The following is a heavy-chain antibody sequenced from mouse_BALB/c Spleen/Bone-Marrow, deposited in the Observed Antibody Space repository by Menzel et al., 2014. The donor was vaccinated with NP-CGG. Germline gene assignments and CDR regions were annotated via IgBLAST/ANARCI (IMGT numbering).Heavy chain of an antibody. J-gene: IGHJ3*01. CDR2: IDPANGNT. CDR3: ANYYYGSSLFAY. Sequence: VQLKESGAELVKPGASVKLSCTASGFNIKDTYMHWVKQRPEQGLEWIGRIDPANGNTKYDPKFQGKATITADTSSNTAYLQLRSLTSEDTAVYYCANYYYGSSLFAYWGQGTLVTVSA. V-gene: IGHV14-3*02. D-gene: IGHD1-1*01. CDR1: GFNIKDTY.